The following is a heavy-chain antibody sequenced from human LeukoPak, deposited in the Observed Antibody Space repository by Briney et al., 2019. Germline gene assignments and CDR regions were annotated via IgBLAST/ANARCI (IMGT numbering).Heavy chain of an antibody. CDR1: GFTVSSNY. J-gene: IGHJ6*04. CDR3: ARDLTMVRGVLGV. D-gene: IGHD3-10*01. V-gene: IGHV3-53*01. CDR2: IYSGGST. Sequence: PGGSLRLSCAADGFTVSSNYMSWVRQAPGKGLEWVSVIYSGGSTYYADSVKGRFTISRDHSKNPLSLNMNSRRVETPAVYYCARDLTMVRGVLGVWGKGTTVTVSS.